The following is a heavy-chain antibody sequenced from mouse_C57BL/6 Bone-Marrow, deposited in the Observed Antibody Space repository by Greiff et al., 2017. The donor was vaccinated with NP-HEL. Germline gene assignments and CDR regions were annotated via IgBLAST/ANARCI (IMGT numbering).Heavy chain of an antibody. D-gene: IGHD2-5*01. Sequence: QVHVKQSGAELVRPGSSVKLSYKASGYTFTSYWMHWVKQRPIQGLEWIGNIDPSDSETHYNQKFKDKATLTVDKSSSTAYMQLSSLTSEDSAVYYCARGLYYSNYCYAMDYWGQGTSVTVSS. V-gene: IGHV1-52*01. CDR1: GYTFTSYW. CDR3: ARGLYYSNYCYAMDY. CDR2: IDPSDSET. J-gene: IGHJ4*01.